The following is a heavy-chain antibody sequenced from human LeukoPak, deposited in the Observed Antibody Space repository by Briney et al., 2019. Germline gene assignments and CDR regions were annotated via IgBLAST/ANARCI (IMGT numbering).Heavy chain of an antibody. CDR2: INPNSGGT. D-gene: IGHD6-19*01. CDR3: ARGGYSSGWYPYDAFDI. J-gene: IGHJ3*02. CDR1: GYTFTSYD. V-gene: IGHV1-2*02. Sequence: ASVNVSCKASGYTFTSYDINWVRQAPGQGLEWMGWINPNSGGTNYAQKFQGRVTMTRDTSISTAYMELSRLRSDDTAVYYCARGGYSSGWYPYDAFDIWGQGTMVTVSS.